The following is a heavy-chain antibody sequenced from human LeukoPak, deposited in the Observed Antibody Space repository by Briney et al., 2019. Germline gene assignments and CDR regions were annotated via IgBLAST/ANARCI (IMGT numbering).Heavy chain of an antibody. CDR2: VYYSGST. J-gene: IGHJ4*02. CDR1: NGSLSRYY. Sequence: SETLSLTCTVSNGSLSRYYWSWIRQPPGKGLEWIGYVYYSGSTYYNPSLESRLTISVDTSKNQFSLKLSSVTAADTAVYYCARVMITFGGVIDYFDYWGQGTLVTVSS. D-gene: IGHD3-16*02. CDR3: ARVMITFGGVIDYFDY. V-gene: IGHV4-59*12.